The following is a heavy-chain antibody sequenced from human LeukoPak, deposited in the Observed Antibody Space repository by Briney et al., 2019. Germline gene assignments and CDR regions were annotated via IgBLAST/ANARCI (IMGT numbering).Heavy chain of an antibody. CDR2: INHSGST. D-gene: IGHD3-10*01. CDR1: GGSFSGYY. J-gene: IGHJ6*03. CDR3: ARDQGGESAYYYMDV. V-gene: IGHV4-34*01. Sequence: PSETLSLTCAVYGGSFSGYYWSWIRQPPGKGLEGIGEINHSGSTNYNPSLKSRVTISVDTSKNQFSLRLSSVTAADTAVYYCARDQGGESAYYYMDVWGKGTTVTVSS.